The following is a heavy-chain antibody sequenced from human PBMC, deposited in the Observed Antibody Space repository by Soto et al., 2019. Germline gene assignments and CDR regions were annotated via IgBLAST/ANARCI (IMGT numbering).Heavy chain of an antibody. D-gene: IGHD3-22*01. Sequence: GGSLRLSCAASGFTFSSYEMNWVRQAPGKGLEWVSYISSSGSTIYYADSVKGRFTISRDNAKNPLYLQMNSLRAEDTAVYYCARDPRYYYDSRDAFDIWGQGTMVTVSS. CDR3: ARDPRYYYDSRDAFDI. CDR1: GFTFSSYE. V-gene: IGHV3-48*03. J-gene: IGHJ3*02. CDR2: ISSSGSTI.